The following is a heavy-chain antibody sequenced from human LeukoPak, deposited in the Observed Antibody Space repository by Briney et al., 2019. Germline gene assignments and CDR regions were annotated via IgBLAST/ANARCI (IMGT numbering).Heavy chain of an antibody. CDR1: GGSISSYY. CDR3: ARDQGINAFDI. Sequence: SETLSLTCAVSGGSISSYYWSWIRQPPGKGLEWIGYIYYSGSTNYNPSLKSRVTISVDTSKNQFSLKLSSVTAADTAVYYCARDQGINAFDIWGQGTMVTVSS. D-gene: IGHD3-10*01. CDR2: IYYSGST. J-gene: IGHJ3*02. V-gene: IGHV4-59*01.